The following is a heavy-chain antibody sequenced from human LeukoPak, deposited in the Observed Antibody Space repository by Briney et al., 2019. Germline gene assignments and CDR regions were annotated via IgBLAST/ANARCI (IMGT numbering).Heavy chain of an antibody. CDR3: ARDTPNCGSGRNY. CDR1: GFTFSSYS. J-gene: IGHJ4*02. D-gene: IGHD3-10*01. V-gene: IGHV3-21*01. Sequence: GGSLRLSCAASGFTFSSYSMNWVRKAPGKGLEWVSSISSSSSYIYYADSVKGRFTISRDNAKNSLYLQMNSLRAEDTAVYYCARDTPNCGSGRNYWGQGTLVIVSS. CDR2: ISSSSSYI.